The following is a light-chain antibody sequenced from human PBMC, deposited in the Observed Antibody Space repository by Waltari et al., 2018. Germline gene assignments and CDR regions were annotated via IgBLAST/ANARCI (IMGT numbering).Light chain of an antibody. J-gene: IGKJ2*01. Sequence: DIQMTQSPSTLYASVGDRVTITCRASQSISNYLAWYQQTPGMAPRLLIYKASSLESGVPSRFSGSGAGTEFTLTISSLQPDDFATYFCQEYDTHYTFGQGT. CDR1: QSISNY. CDR3: QEYDTHYT. CDR2: KAS. V-gene: IGKV1-5*03.